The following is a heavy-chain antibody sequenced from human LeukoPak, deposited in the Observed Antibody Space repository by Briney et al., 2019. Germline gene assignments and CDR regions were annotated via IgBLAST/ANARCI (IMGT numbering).Heavy chain of an antibody. CDR1: GGSISSGGYY. CDR2: IYYSGST. J-gene: IGHJ3*02. CDR3: ARDPAVTTRGLDDAFDI. V-gene: IGHV4-31*03. Sequence: SETLSLTCTVSGGSISSGGYYWSWIRQHPVKGLEWIGYIYYSGSTYYNPSLKSRVTISVDTSKNQFSLKLSSVTAADTAVYYCARDPAVTTRGLDDAFDIWGQGTMVTVSS. D-gene: IGHD4-11*01.